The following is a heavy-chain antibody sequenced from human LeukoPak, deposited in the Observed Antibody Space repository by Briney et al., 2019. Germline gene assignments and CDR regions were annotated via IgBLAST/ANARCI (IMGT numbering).Heavy chain of an antibody. CDR2: ISYDGSNK. Sequence: GGSLRLSCAASGFTFSSCGMHWVRQAPGKGLEWVAVISYDGSNKYYADSVKGRFTISRDNSKNTLYLQMNSLRAEDTAVYYCAKDSPMTLVDYWGQGTLVTVSS. J-gene: IGHJ4*02. CDR1: GFTFSSCG. V-gene: IGHV3-30*18. CDR3: AKDSPMTLVDY.